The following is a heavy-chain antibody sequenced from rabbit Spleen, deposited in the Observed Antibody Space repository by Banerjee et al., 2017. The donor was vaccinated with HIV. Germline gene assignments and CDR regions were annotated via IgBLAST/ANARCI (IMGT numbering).Heavy chain of an antibody. CDR2: INTITGKT. D-gene: IGHD1-1*01. Sequence: QEQLEESGGGLVKPEGSLTLTCTASGFSFTNKDVMCWVRQAPGKGLEWIGCINTITGKTGYASWAKGRIPFSKTPSTPVTLQMTRLTAADTATYFCARDFDCVIGWNFGWWGPGTLVTVS. CDR3: ARDFDCVIGWNFGW. V-gene: IGHV1S45*01. J-gene: IGHJ4*01. CDR1: GFSFTNKDV.